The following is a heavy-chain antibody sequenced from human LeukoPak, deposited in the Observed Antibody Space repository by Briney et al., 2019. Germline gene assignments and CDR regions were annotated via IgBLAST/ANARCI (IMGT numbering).Heavy chain of an antibody. CDR3: ANSEGDSSGYAFDL. V-gene: IGHV4-30-4*01. J-gene: IGHJ2*01. CDR1: GGSISSGDYY. Sequence: PSQTLSLTCTVSGGSISSGDYYWSWIRQPPGKGLEWIGYIYYSGSTYYNPSLKSRVTISVDTSKNQFSLKPSSVTAADTAVYYCANSEGDSSGYAFDLWGRGTLVTVSS. D-gene: IGHD3-22*01. CDR2: IYYSGST.